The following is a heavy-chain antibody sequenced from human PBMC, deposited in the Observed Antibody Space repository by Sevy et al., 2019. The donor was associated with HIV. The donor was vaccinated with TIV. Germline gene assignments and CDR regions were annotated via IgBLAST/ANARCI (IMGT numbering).Heavy chain of an antibody. CDR2: IWYDGSSK. CDR1: GFTFTRYA. Sequence: GGSLRLSCEASGFTFTRYAFHWVRQAPGKGLEWVAMIWYDGSSKDYAESVKGRFAISRDNSQNTAFLQMNSLRAEDTGVYYCATNMVHAGAYDSYFNFWGQGSLVTVSS. V-gene: IGHV3-33*08. D-gene: IGHD3-10*01. J-gene: IGHJ4*02. CDR3: ATNMVHAGAYDSYFNF.